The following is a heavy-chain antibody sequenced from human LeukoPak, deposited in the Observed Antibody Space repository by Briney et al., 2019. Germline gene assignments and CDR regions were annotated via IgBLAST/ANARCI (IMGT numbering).Heavy chain of an antibody. J-gene: IGHJ4*02. CDR3: ARLPYDFWSGYHQYYFDH. CDR1: EYSFTSYW. CDR2: IYPGDSDT. Sequence: GESLKISCKGSEYSFTSYWVGWVRQMPGKGLEWMGIIYPGDSDTRYSPSFQGQVTISADKSISTAYLQWSSLKASDTAMYYCARLPYDFWSGYHQYYFDHWGQGTLVTVSS. D-gene: IGHD3-3*01. V-gene: IGHV5-51*01.